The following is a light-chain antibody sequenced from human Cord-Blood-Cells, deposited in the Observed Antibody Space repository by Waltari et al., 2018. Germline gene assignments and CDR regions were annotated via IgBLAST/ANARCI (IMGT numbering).Light chain of an antibody. CDR1: SSDVGGYNY. Sequence: QSALTQPRSVSGSPGQSVTISCPGTSSDVGGYNYVSWCQQHPGKAPKLMSYDVSKRPSGVPDGFCGSKSGNTASLTIFGRQAEDEADYYGCSYAGSYTWVFGGGTKLTVL. J-gene: IGLJ3*02. CDR3: CSYAGSYTWV. CDR2: DVS. V-gene: IGLV2-11*01.